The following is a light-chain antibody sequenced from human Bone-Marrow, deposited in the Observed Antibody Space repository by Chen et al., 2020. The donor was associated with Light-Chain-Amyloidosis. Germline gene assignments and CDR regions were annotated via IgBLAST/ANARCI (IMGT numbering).Light chain of an antibody. Sequence: DIQMTQSPSTLSASVGDRVTITCRATESVSTYLAWYQQKPGKAPRLLIYKASALEDGLPSRFSGRGSGTEFTLAISSLQPDDSATYYCQHYKTYPYTFGPGTKLE. CDR2: KAS. CDR3: QHYKTYPYT. CDR1: ESVSTY. J-gene: IGKJ2*01. V-gene: IGKV1-5*03.